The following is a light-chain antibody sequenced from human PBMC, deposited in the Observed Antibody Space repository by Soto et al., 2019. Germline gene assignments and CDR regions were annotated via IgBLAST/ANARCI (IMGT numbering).Light chain of an antibody. CDR3: QCQQFKISPVYA. CDR1: QSVSSSY. Sequence: EIVLTQSPDTLSLSPGERATLSCRTSQSVSSSYLAWYQQRPGQAPRLLIYGGSIRATDIPDRFSGSGSGTDFTLTISRLEPEDFALYFCQCQQFKISPVYAFVQGTKLEIK. CDR2: GGS. V-gene: IGKV3-20*01. J-gene: IGKJ2*01.